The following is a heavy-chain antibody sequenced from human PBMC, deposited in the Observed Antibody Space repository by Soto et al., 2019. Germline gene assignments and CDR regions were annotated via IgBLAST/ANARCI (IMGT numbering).Heavy chain of an antibody. D-gene: IGHD3-10*01. CDR1: GGYISSYY. V-gene: IGHV4-59*01. J-gene: IGHJ5*02. CDR2: IYYSGSN. CDR3: ARGIDFGDTNWFDP. Sequence: SETQSLTCTVSGGYISSYYWSWIRQPPGKRLEWIGYIYYSGSNNYNPSLKSRVTISVDTSKNQFSLKLSSVTAADTAVYYCARGIDFGDTNWFDPWGQGTLVTAPQ.